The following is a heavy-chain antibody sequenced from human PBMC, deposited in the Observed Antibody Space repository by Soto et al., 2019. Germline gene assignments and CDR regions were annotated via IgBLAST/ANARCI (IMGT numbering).Heavy chain of an antibody. CDR2: ISYDGSNK. CDR3: ARPGGSGWYSVIDY. CDR1: GFTFSSYA. D-gene: IGHD6-19*01. Sequence: GGSLRLSCAASGFTFSSYAMHWVRQAPGKGLEWVAVISYDGSNKYYADSVKGRFTISRDNSKNTLYLQMNSLRAEDTAVYYCARPGGSGWYSVIDYWGQGTLVTVSS. V-gene: IGHV3-30-3*01. J-gene: IGHJ4*02.